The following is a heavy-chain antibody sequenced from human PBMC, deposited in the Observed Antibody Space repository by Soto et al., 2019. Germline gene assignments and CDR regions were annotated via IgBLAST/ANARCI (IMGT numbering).Heavy chain of an antibody. J-gene: IGHJ6*02. Sequence: QVQLVQSGAEVRKPGSSVTVSCKASGGTFSTYGITWVRQAPGQGLEWMGNIIPLIGTANYAQRFRGRVTMTADESTTTAYMELTSLRYEDTAVYYCARVVMTTVPASFYYGLDVWGQGTTVTVSS. CDR3: ARVVMTTVPASFYYGLDV. CDR1: GGTFSTYG. CDR2: IIPLIGTA. D-gene: IGHD4-4*01. V-gene: IGHV1-69*18.